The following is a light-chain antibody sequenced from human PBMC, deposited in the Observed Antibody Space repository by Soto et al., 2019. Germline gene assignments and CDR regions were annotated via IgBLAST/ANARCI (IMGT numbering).Light chain of an antibody. Sequence: DVVMTQSPLSLPVTLGQPASISCRSSQNVVYSDGIAYLTWFQQRPGQSPRRLIYRVSNRDSGVPDRFSGSGSGTDFTLKISRVEAEDVGVYYCMQGTHWPPTFGRGTKVEIK. CDR3: MQGTHWPPT. CDR2: RVS. CDR1: QNVVYSDGIAY. J-gene: IGKJ1*01. V-gene: IGKV2-30*01.